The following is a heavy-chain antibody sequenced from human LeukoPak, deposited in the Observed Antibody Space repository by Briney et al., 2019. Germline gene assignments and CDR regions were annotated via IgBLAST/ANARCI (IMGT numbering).Heavy chain of an antibody. CDR2: IYYSGST. CDR3: ARVTITMVRGVPSPRNYYYYGMDV. J-gene: IGHJ6*04. CDR1: GGSISSGDYY. V-gene: IGHV4-30-4*01. D-gene: IGHD3-10*01. Sequence: SETLSLTCTVSGGSISSGDYYWSWIRQPPGNGLVWMGCIYYSGSTYYNPSLKSRVTISVDTSKNQFSLKLSSVTAADTAVYYCARVTITMVRGVPSPRNYYYYGMDVWGKGTTVTVSS.